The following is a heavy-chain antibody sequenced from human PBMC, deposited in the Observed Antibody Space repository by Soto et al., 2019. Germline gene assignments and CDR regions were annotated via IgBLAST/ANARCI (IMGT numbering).Heavy chain of an antibody. CDR2: MSHSGGT. D-gene: IGHD1-1*01. Sequence: QVQLQQWGAGLLKPSETLSLTCAVYGGFVTSGSYYWSWIRQPPGKGLEWIGEMSHSGGTHFNPSPNRRVTISVDTSKNQFALKMSSVTAADTALYCCARVERGTATTVVDAFDIWGPGTMVTVSS. J-gene: IGHJ3*02. CDR1: GGFVTSGSYY. V-gene: IGHV4-34*01. CDR3: ARVERGTATTVVDAFDI.